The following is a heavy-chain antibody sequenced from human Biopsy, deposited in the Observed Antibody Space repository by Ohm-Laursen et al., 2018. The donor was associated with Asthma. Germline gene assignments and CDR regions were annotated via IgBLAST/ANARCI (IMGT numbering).Heavy chain of an antibody. CDR2: IYYSGST. CDR1: GASIMSTNY. D-gene: IGHD3-3*01. V-gene: IGHV4-39*01. CDR3: ARRITIFGVVAYFDY. Sequence: GTLSLTCSVSGASIMSTNYWGWIRQPPGKGLEWIGSIYYSGSTYYNPSLKSRVTIFVDTSKNQFFLKLSSVTAADMAVYYCARRITIFGVVAYFDYWGQGTLVTVSS. J-gene: IGHJ4*02.